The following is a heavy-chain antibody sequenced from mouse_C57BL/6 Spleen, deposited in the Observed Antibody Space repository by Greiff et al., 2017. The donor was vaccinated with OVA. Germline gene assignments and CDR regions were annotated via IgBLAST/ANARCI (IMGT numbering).Heavy chain of an antibody. CDR1: GYSFTGYY. CDR3: ARSYYDCDEGFAY. CDR2: INPSTGGT. Sequence: EVQLQQSGPELVKPGASVKISCTASGYSFTGYYMNWVKQSPEKSLEWIGEINPSTGGTTYNQKFKAKAILAVDKSSSTAYMQLKNLTSEHSAVYSSARSYYDCDEGFAYWGQGTLVTVSA. D-gene: IGHD2-4*01. J-gene: IGHJ3*01. V-gene: IGHV1-42*01.